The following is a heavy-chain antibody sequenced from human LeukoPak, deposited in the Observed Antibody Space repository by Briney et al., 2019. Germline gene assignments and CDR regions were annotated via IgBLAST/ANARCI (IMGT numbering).Heavy chain of an antibody. CDR1: GYTFTSYY. V-gene: IGHV1-46*01. J-gene: IGHJ5*02. CDR2: INPSGGST. Sequence: GASVKVSCKASGYTFTSYYMHWVRQAPGQGLEWMGIINPSGGSTSYAQKFQGRVTMTRDTSTSTVYMELSSLRSEDTAVYYCARGAEMATISTWFDPWGQGTLVTVSS. D-gene: IGHD5-24*01. CDR3: ARGAEMATISTWFDP.